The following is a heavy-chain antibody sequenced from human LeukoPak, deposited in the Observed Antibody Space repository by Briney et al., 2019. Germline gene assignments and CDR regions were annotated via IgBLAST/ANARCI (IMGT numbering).Heavy chain of an antibody. CDR2: IYYSGST. Sequence: SETLSLTCTVSGGSISTYYWNWIRQPPGKGLEWIGYIYYSGSTNYNPSLKSRVTISVDTSKNQFSLKLSSVTAADTAVYYCARGADSSGYYSIFYFDYWGQGTLVTVAS. V-gene: IGHV4-59*01. J-gene: IGHJ4*02. CDR1: GGSISTYY. D-gene: IGHD3-22*01. CDR3: ARGADSSGYYSIFYFDY.